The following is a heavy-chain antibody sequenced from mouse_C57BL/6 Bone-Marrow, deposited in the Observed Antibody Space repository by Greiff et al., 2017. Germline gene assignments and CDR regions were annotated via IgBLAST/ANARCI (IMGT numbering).Heavy chain of an antibody. Sequence: EVKLMESGGGLVKPGGSLKLSCAASGFTFSSYAMPWVRQTPEKRLEWVATISAGGSYTYYPDNVKGRFTISRDNATNTLYLQLSHLTSEDTARDYWASGIVTTCFDYWGQGTTLTVSS. CDR1: GFTFSSYA. CDR3: ASGIVTTCFDY. J-gene: IGHJ2*01. V-gene: IGHV5-4*03. CDR2: ISAGGSYT. D-gene: IGHD2-5*01.